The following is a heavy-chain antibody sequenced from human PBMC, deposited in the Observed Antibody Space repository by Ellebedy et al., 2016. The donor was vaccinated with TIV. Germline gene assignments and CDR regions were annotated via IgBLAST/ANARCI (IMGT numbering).Heavy chain of an antibody. CDR2: ISWHSGSV. CDR3: SKDLTGYSLYYFEP. J-gene: IGHJ1*01. D-gene: IGHD3-22*01. Sequence: GESLKISXVASGFAFGDYAMHWVRQTPGKGLEWVAGISWHSGSVDYADSVKGRFTISRDNANNSLILQMNSLRVEDTALYYCSKDLTGYSLYYFEPWGQGTLVTVSS. CDR1: GFAFGDYA. V-gene: IGHV3-9*01.